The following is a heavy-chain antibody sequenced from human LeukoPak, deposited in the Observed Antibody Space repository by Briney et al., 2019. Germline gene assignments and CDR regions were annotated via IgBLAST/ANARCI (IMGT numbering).Heavy chain of an antibody. V-gene: IGHV3-48*01. J-gene: IGHJ5*02. CDR1: GFTFSSYS. D-gene: IGHD7-27*01. CDR3: AREWGSGRFNWFDP. Sequence: GGSLRLSCAASGFTFSSYSMNWVRQAPGKGLEWVSYISSSSSTIYYADSVKGRFTISRDNAKNSPYLQMNSLRAEDTAVYYCAREWGSGRFNWFDPWGQGTLVTVSS. CDR2: ISSSSSTI.